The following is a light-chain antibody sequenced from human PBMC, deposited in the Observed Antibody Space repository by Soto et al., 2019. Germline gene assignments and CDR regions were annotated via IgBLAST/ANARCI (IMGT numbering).Light chain of an antibody. CDR2: SNN. CDR1: SSNIGSDT. CDR3: TSYTYSNLVV. V-gene: IGLV1-44*01. Sequence: QAVVTQPPSASGTPGQRVTISCSGSSSNIGSDTVNWYQQLPGTAPKLLIYSNNQRPSGVPDRFSGSKSGTSASLAISGLQSEDEADYYCTSYTYSNLVVFGGGTKVTVL. J-gene: IGLJ2*01.